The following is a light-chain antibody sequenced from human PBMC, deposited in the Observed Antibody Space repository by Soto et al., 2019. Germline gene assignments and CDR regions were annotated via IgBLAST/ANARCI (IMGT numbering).Light chain of an antibody. V-gene: IGKV3-20*01. Sequence: EIVLTQLPGTLSLSPGERATLSCRASQSVSGNYVTWYQQKGGQAPRLLIYGASSRATGIPDRFSGSGSGTDFTLTISRLEPADSAVYYCKQYGTSPRTFGLGTLLEMK. CDR1: QSVSGNY. CDR3: KQYGTSPRT. CDR2: GAS. J-gene: IGKJ5*01.